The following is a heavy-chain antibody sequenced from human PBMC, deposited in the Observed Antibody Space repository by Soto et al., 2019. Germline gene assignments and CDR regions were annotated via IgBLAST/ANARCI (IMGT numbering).Heavy chain of an antibody. CDR1: GFTFSSYG. D-gene: IGHD3-3*01. CDR2: ISYDGSNK. Sequence: QVQLVESGEGVVQPGRSLRLSCAASGFTFSSYGMHWVRQAPGKGLEWVAVISYDGSNKYYADSVKGRFTISRDNSKNTLYLQMNSLRAEDTAVYYCAKDVLRFLEWLAFYGMDVWGQGTTVTVSS. J-gene: IGHJ6*02. CDR3: AKDVLRFLEWLAFYGMDV. V-gene: IGHV3-30*18.